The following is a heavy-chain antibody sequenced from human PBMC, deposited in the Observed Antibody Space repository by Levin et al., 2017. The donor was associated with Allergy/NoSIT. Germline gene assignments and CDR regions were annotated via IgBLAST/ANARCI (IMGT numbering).Heavy chain of an antibody. Sequence: ASVKVSCKVSGYTLTELSMHWVRQAPGKGLEWMGGFDPEDGETIYAQKFQGRVTMTEDTSTDTAYMELSSLRSEDTAVYYCATVKSGESLPTYVSLVVGGGLDPWGQGTLVTVSS. CDR2: FDPEDGET. V-gene: IGHV1-24*01. J-gene: IGHJ5*02. CDR3: ATVKSGESLPTYVSLVVGGGLDP. D-gene: IGHD2-15*01. CDR1: GYTLTELS.